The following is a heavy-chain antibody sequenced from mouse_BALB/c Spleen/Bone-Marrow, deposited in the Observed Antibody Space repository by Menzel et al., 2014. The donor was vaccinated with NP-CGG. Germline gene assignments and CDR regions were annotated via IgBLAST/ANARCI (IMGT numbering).Heavy chain of an antibody. CDR1: GYAFXNYL. Sequence: QVQLQQSGAELVRPGTSVKVSRKASGYAFXNYLIEWVKQRPGQGLEWIGVINPGSGGTNYNEKFKGKATLTADKSSSTAYMQLSSLTSDDSAVYFCARRDYSFAYWGQGTLVTVSA. V-gene: IGHV1-54*01. J-gene: IGHJ3*01. CDR2: INPGSGGT. CDR3: ARRDYSFAY. D-gene: IGHD2-13*01.